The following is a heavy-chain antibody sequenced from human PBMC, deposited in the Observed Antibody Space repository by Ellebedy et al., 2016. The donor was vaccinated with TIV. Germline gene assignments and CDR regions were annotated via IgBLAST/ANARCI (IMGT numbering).Heavy chain of an antibody. J-gene: IGHJ5*02. CDR1: GGSISSGNW. D-gene: IGHD6-13*01. Sequence: SETLSLXXPVPGGSISSGNWWTWVRQPPGKGLEWIGEIYHSGNTNYNPSLKSRVTISVDTSKNQFSLKLSSVTAADTAVYYCARRGGSSWYYWFDPWGQGTLVTVSS. CDR2: IYHSGNT. V-gene: IGHV4-4*02. CDR3: ARRGGSSWYYWFDP.